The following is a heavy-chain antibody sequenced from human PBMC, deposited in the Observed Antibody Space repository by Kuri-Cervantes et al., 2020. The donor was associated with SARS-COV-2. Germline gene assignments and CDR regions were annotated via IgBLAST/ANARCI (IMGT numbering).Heavy chain of an antibody. Sequence: GGSLRLSCAASGFTFSSYSMNWVRQAPGKGLEWVSSISSSSSTIYYADSVKGRFTISRDNAKNSLYLQMNSLRDEDTAVYYCARGSEAGYYYFDYWGQGTLVTVSS. CDR1: GFTFSSYS. V-gene: IGHV3-48*02. D-gene: IGHD3-9*01. CDR3: ARGSEAGYYYFDY. J-gene: IGHJ4*02. CDR2: ISSSSSTI.